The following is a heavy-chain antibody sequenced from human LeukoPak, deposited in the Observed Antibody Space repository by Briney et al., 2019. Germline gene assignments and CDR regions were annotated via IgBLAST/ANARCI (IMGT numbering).Heavy chain of an antibody. CDR3: ARWYYDILTGYYALYYFDY. V-gene: IGHV1-18*04. J-gene: IGHJ4*02. CDR2: ISAYNGNT. Sequence: ASVKVSCKASGYTFTSYGISWVRQDPGQGLEWMGWISAYNGNTNYAQKLQGRVTMTTDTSTSTAYMELRSLRSDDTAVYYCARWYYDILTGYYALYYFDYWGQGTLVTVSS. CDR1: GYTFTSYG. D-gene: IGHD3-9*01.